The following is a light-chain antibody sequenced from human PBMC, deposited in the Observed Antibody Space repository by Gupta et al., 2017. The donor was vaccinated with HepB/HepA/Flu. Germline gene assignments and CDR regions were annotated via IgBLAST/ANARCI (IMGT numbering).Light chain of an antibody. CDR3: YHSAHRMSGSEV. V-gene: IGLV1-40*01. CDR2: FDT. Sequence: QSVLTQSPSVSGAPGQRVTSSCSGSSSNIGVGYEVHCYQQLPGTDPPLLFVFDTNRRSAVPPRFFCATTWASTYPVTTTLHDGDDADDYYYHSAHRMSGSEVFGTGTNITVI. CDR1: SSNIGVGYE. J-gene: IGLJ1*01.